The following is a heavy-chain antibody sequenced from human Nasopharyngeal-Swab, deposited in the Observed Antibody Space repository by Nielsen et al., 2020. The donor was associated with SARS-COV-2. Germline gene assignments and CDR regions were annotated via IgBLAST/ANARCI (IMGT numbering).Heavy chain of an antibody. V-gene: IGHV4-59*01. J-gene: IGHJ6*03. CDR2: IYYSGST. Sequence: WIRQPPGKGLEWIGYIYYSGSTNYNPSLKSRVTISVDTSKNQFSLKLSSVTAADTAVYYCARDLGGYDILTGYYRYYYYMDVWGKGTTVTVSS. CDR3: ARDLGGYDILTGYYRYYYYMDV. D-gene: IGHD3-9*01.